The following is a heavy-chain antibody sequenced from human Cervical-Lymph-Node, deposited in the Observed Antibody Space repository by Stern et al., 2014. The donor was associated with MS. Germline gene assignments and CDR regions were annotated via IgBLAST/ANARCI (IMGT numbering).Heavy chain of an antibody. CDR1: GFTFSNAW. V-gene: IGHV3-15*01. J-gene: IGHJ5*02. D-gene: IGHD2-2*01. CDR3: TTDWGYCTTPSCFLHP. Sequence: EVQLVESGGGLVKPGGSLRLSCAASGFTFSNAWMSWVRQAPGKGLEWVGRIKSKTDGGTTDYAAPVKGRFTISRDDSKNTLYLQMNSLKTEDTAVYYCTTDWGYCTTPSCFLHPWGQGTLVTVSS. CDR2: IKSKTDGGTT.